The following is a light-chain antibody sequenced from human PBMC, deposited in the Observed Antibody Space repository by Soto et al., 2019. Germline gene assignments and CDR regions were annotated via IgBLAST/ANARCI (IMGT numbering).Light chain of an antibody. CDR3: QQYNTWPRT. V-gene: IGKV3-15*01. J-gene: IGKJ1*01. Sequence: EIVLTQSPATLSSSPGETATLSCRARQYVGTRLAWYQHKPGQAPRLLIYGASTRATDIPARFSGSGSGTEFTLTISSLQSEDFAVYYCQQYNTWPRTFGQGTKVDI. CDR1: QYVGTR. CDR2: GAS.